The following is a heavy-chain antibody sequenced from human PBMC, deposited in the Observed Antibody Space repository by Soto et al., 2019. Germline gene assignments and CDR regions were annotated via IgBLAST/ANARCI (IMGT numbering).Heavy chain of an antibody. V-gene: IGHV3-74*01. CDR2: INGDGNTI. CDR3: ARSPGTTPKKPGAFDI. J-gene: IGHJ3*02. CDR1: GFNFGPFW. D-gene: IGHD1-7*01. Sequence: GGSLRLSCAASGFNFGPFWMHWVRQAPGKGLVWVPHINGDGNTIVYADSVRGRFTISRDNAKSTLFLQMNSLRVEDTAVYYCARSPGTTPKKPGAFDIWGQGTMVTVSS.